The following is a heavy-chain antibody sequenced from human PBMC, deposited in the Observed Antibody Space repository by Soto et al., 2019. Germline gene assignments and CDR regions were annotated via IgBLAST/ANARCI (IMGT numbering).Heavy chain of an antibody. Sequence: QVQLVESGGGVVQPGRSLRLSCAASGFTFSSYGMHWVRQAPGKGLEWVAVIWYDGSNKYYADSVKGRFTISRDNSKKTLYLQMNSLRAEDTAVYYCARDMSEDSSGSWWGQGTLVTVSS. V-gene: IGHV3-33*01. CDR3: ARDMSEDSSGSW. CDR2: IWYDGSNK. CDR1: GFTFSSYG. J-gene: IGHJ4*02. D-gene: IGHD3-22*01.